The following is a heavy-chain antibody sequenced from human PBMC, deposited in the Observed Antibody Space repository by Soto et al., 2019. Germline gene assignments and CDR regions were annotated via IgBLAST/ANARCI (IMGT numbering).Heavy chain of an antibody. CDR2: ISAYNGNT. CDR3: ARVVGALGHWFNP. Sequence: QVQLVQSGGEVKKPGASVKVSCKASGYTFTSYGIIWVRQAPGQGLEGMGRISAYNGNTNYAQKLQGRVTMSTDTSAGTGNMELRSLRSDETAAYYCARVVGALGHWFNPWGEGPLVTVSS. D-gene: IGHD2-15*01. V-gene: IGHV1-18*01. J-gene: IGHJ5*02. CDR1: GYTFTSYG.